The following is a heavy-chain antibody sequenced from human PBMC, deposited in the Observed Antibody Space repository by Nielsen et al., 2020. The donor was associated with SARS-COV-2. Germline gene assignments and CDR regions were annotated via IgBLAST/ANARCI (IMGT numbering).Heavy chain of an antibody. D-gene: IGHD3-3*01. J-gene: IGHJ3*02. Sequence: GESLKISCAASGFTFSSYWMHWVRQAPGKGLEWVSAISGSGGSTYYADSVKGRFTISRDNSKNTLYLQMNSLRAEDTAVYYCAIIWSGYTDAFDIWGQGTMVTVSS. CDR2: ISGSGGST. CDR3: AIIWSGYTDAFDI. V-gene: IGHV3-23*01. CDR1: GFTFSSYW.